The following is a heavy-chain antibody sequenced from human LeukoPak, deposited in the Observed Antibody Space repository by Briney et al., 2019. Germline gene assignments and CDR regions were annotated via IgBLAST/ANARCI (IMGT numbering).Heavy chain of an antibody. J-gene: IGHJ4*02. CDR2: IKQDGSEK. CDR1: GFTFSSYW. V-gene: IGHV3-7*01. Sequence: GGSLRLSCAASGFTFSSYWMSWVRQAPGKGLEWVANIKQDGSEKYYVDSVKGRFTISRDNAKNSLYLQMNSLRAEDTAVYYCANSPYYYDSSGYYYWGQGTLVTVSS. D-gene: IGHD3-22*01. CDR3: ANSPYYYDSSGYYY.